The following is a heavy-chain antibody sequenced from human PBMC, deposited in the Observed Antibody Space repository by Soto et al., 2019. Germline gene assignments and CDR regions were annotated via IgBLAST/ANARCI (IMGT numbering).Heavy chain of an antibody. D-gene: IGHD4-17*01. Sequence: QVQLVQSGAEVQKPGSSVKVSCKASGDTFSRHTISWVRQAPGHGLEWMGRIIPILGIANYAQKFQGRVTITANKSTSTAYMDLSSLRSEDTAVYYCVRVAEMGTVTKGYYYYMDVWGKGTTVTVSS. CDR1: GDTFSRHT. J-gene: IGHJ6*03. CDR2: IIPILGIA. V-gene: IGHV1-69*02. CDR3: VRVAEMGTVTKGYYYYMDV.